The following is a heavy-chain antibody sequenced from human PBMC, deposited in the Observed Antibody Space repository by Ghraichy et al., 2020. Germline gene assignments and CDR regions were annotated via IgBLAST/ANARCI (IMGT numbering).Heavy chain of an antibody. V-gene: IGHV4-34*01. J-gene: IGHJ6*02. CDR3: ARERSQGLRSRSGWPPSYYGMDV. CDR2: INHSGST. D-gene: IGHD6-19*01. CDR1: GGSFSGYY. Sequence: SETLSLTCAVYGGSFSGYYWSWIRQPPGKGLEWIGEINHSGSTNYNPSLKSRVTISVDTSKNQFSLKLSSVTAADTAVYYCARERSQGLRSRSGWPPSYYGMDVWGQGTTVTVSS.